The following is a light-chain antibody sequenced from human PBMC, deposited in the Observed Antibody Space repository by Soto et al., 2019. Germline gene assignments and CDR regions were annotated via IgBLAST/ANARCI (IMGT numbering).Light chain of an antibody. Sequence: DIVLTQSPATVSVSPGERATLSCRASQSVSSNLAWYQHKVGQAPRLLIYGASTRVTGVPPRFSGSGSGTDFTLTISYLKSEDFGVYDCQQYNDRLPPVTFGGGTKVEI. CDR1: QSVSSN. CDR2: GAS. J-gene: IGKJ4*01. CDR3: QQYNDRLPPVT. V-gene: IGKV3-15*01.